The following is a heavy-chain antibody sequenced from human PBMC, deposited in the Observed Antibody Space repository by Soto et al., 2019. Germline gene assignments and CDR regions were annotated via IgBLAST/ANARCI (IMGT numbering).Heavy chain of an antibody. CDR2: ISPNTGGT. V-gene: IGHV1-2*02. CDR3: ARTIAIPARLGP. J-gene: IGHJ5*02. D-gene: IGHD6-13*01. CDR1: EDTFTGYY. Sequence: GASVKVSCKASEDTFTGYYLQWVRKAPGQGLEWMGWISPNTGGTNYAQKFQGRVTMTRDTSISTAYLELSRLKSDDTAVYYCARTIAIPARLGPWGQGTLVTVSS.